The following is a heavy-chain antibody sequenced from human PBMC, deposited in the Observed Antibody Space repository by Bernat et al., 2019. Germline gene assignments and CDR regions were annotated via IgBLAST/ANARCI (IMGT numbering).Heavy chain of an antibody. D-gene: IGHD3-9*01. Sequence: QVQLQESGPGLVKPSETLSLTCAVSGYSISSGYYWGWIRQPPGKGLEWIGSIYHSGSTYYNPSLKSRVTISVETSKNQFSLMLSSVTAADTAVYYCARDYYDILTGYSFDYWGQGTLVTVSS. J-gene: IGHJ4*02. CDR1: GYSISSGYY. CDR2: IYHSGST. V-gene: IGHV4-38-2*02. CDR3: ARDYYDILTGYSFDY.